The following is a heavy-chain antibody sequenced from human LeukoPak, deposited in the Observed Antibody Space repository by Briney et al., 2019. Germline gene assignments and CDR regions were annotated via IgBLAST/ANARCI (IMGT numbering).Heavy chain of an antibody. CDR3: ARDLRSYDFWSGYFNWFDP. CDR1: GGSISSGSYY. Sequence: PSQTLSLTCTVSGGSISSGSYYWSWIRQPAGKGLEWNGRIYTSGSTNYNPSLKSRVTISVDTSKNQFSLKLSSVTAADTAVYYCARDLRSYDFWSGYFNWFDPWGQGTLVTVSS. J-gene: IGHJ5*02. V-gene: IGHV4-61*02. D-gene: IGHD3-3*01. CDR2: IYTSGST.